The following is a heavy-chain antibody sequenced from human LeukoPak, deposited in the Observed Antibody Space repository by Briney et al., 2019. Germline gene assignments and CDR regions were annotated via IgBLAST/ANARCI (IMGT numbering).Heavy chain of an antibody. Sequence: ASVKVSCKASGYTFTSYGISWVRQAPGQGLEWMGWISAYNGNTNYAQKLQGRVTMTTDTSTSTAYMELRSLRSDDTDVYYCARRMTTVTRYNWFDPWGQGTLVTVSS. CDR2: ISAYNGNT. D-gene: IGHD4-17*01. CDR1: GYTFTSYG. V-gene: IGHV1-18*01. CDR3: ARRMTTVTRYNWFDP. J-gene: IGHJ5*02.